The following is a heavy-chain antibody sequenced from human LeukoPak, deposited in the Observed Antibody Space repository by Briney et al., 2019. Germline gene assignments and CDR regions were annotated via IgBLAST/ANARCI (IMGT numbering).Heavy chain of an antibody. J-gene: IGHJ4*02. Sequence: GGSLRLSCVASGFTLGTSWMTWVRQAPRKGLEWVTNINRDGSQIDYLDSVKGRFTISRDSANNALYLQMNSLRAEHTAIYYCARGGLSAGFDYWGQGTLVTVSS. CDR2: INRDGSQI. V-gene: IGHV3-7*01. D-gene: IGHD3-10*01. CDR1: GFTLGTSW. CDR3: ARGGLSAGFDY.